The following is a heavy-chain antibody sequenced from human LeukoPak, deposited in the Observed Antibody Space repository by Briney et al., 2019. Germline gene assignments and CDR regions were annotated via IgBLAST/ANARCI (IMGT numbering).Heavy chain of an antibody. V-gene: IGHV3-23*01. D-gene: IGHD5-18*01. CDR1: GSTFSSYA. CDR3: AKGNTYGVYYAMAV. J-gene: IGHJ6*02. CDR2: ISGSGSGGGT. Sequence: PGGSLRLSCVASGSTFSSYAMYWVRQAPGKGLEWGSGISGSGSGGGTYYADSVKGRFTISRDNSKGTVYLEMNSLTADDTARYYCAKGNTYGVYYAMAVWGQGTTVIVSS.